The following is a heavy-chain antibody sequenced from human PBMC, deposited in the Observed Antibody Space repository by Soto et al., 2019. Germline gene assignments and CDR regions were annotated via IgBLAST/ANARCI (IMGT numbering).Heavy chain of an antibody. CDR3: ARGYSYGFHLYVQY. J-gene: IGHJ4*02. CDR1: GYTFTSYG. D-gene: IGHD5-18*01. V-gene: IGHV1-18*01. CDR2: ISAYNGNT. Sequence: ASVKVSCKASGYTFTSYGISWVRQAPGQGLEWMGWISAYNGNTNYAQRLQGRVTMTTDTSTSTAYMELRSLRSDDTAVYYCARGYSYGFHLYVQYWGQGPRVTVSS.